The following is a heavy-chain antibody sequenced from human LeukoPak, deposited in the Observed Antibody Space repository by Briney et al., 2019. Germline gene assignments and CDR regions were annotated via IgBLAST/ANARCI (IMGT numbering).Heavy chain of an antibody. D-gene: IGHD3-22*01. CDR1: GGSISSGGYS. J-gene: IGHJ3*02. CDR3: ARGPIVVVRTDAFDI. CDR2: IYHSGST. V-gene: IGHV4-30-2*01. Sequence: SQTLSLTCAVSGGSISSGGYSWSWIRQPPAKGLEWIGYIYHSGSTYYNPSLKSRVTISVDRSKNQFSLKLSSVTAADTAVYYCARGPIVVVRTDAFDIWGQGTMVTVSS.